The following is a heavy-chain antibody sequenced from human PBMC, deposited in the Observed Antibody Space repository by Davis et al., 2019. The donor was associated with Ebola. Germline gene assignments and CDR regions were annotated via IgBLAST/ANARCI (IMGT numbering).Heavy chain of an antibody. CDR2: IKQDGSEK. V-gene: IGHV3-7*01. CDR1: GFTFSSYW. J-gene: IGHJ4*02. D-gene: IGHD6-6*01. CDR3: ARESPTYVNAAHFDY. Sequence: GGSLRLSCAASGFTFSSYWMSWVRQAPGKGLEWVANIKQDGSEKYYVDSVKGRFTISRDNAKNTLYLQMNSLRSEDTAVYYCARESPTYVNAAHFDYWGQGTLVTVSS.